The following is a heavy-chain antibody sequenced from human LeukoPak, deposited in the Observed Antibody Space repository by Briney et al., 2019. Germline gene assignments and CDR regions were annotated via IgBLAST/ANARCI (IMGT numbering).Heavy chain of an antibody. J-gene: IGHJ5*02. CDR2: INSDGFSI. V-gene: IGHV3-74*01. CDR3: AKDQRSTFDP. D-gene: IGHD2-2*01. CDR1: GFTFSSYW. Sequence: PGGSLRLSCAASGFTFSSYWMHWVRQAPGKGLVWVSRINSDGFSITYADSVEGRFTISRDNAKNTLYLQMNSLRVEDTAVYYCAKDQRSTFDPWGQGTLVTVSS.